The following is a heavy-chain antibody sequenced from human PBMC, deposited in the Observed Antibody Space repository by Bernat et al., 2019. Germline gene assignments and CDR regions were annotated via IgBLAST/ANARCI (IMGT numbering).Heavy chain of an antibody. V-gene: IGHV4-39*01. D-gene: IGHD3-3*01. CDR3: VSIFGPFYWYFDL. CDR2: IYYSGST. CDR1: GGSISSGGYY. Sequence: QVQLQESGPGLVKPSQTLSLTCTVSGGSISSGGYYWAWVRQPPGKGLEYSGSIYYSGSTYYNPSLKSRVTISVDTSKNQFSLKLNSVTAADTAVYYCVSIFGPFYWYFDLWGRGTLVTVSS. J-gene: IGHJ2*01.